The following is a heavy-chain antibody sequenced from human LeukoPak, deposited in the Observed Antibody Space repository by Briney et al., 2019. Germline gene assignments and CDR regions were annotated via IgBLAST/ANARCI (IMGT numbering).Heavy chain of an antibody. CDR1: GFTFSSYG. CDR2: ISYDGSNK. J-gene: IGHJ6*02. V-gene: IGHV3-30*18. D-gene: IGHD3-3*01. CDR3: AKDLGGITIFGVVIERYGMDV. Sequence: GRSLRLSCAASGFTFSSYGMHWVRQAPGKGLEWVAVISYDGSNKYYADSVKGRFTISRDNSKNTLYPQMNSLRAEDTAVYYCAKDLGGITIFGVVIERYGMDVWGQGTTVTVSS.